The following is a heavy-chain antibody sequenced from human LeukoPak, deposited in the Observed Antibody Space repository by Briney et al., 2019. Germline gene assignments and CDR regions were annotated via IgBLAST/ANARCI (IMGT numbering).Heavy chain of an antibody. CDR1: GGSISSSSYY. J-gene: IGHJ3*02. CDR2: IYYSGST. V-gene: IGHV4-39*07. D-gene: IGHD2-15*01. Sequence: PSETLSLTCTVSGGSISSSSYYWGWIRQPPGKGLEWIGSIYYSGSTYYNPSLKSRVTISVDTSKNQFSLKLSSVTAADTAVYYCARGAIVAARAFDIWGQGTMVTVSS. CDR3: ARGAIVAARAFDI.